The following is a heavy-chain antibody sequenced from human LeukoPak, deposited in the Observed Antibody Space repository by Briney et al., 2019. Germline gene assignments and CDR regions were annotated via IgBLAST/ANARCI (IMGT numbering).Heavy chain of an antibody. J-gene: IGHJ3*02. CDR3: ARNIAVRSDAFDI. V-gene: IGHV3-48*03. D-gene: IGHD6-6*01. Sequence: GGSLRLSCAASGFTVSSYEMNWVRQAPGKGLEWVSYISSSGNTIKYADSVKGRFTISRDNAKNSLHLQMNSLRAEDTAVYYCARNIAVRSDAFDIWGRGTMVTVSS. CDR2: ISSSGNTI. CDR1: GFTVSSYE.